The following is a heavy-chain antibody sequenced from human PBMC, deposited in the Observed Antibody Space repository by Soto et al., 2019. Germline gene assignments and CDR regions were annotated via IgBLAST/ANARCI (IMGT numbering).Heavy chain of an antibody. V-gene: IGHV4-59*01. CDR1: GGSISSYY. CDR2: IYYSGST. CDR3: ARSDGRY. J-gene: IGHJ4*02. Sequence: PSETLSLTCTVAGGSISSYYWSWIRQPPGKGLEWIGYIYYSGSTNYNPSLKSRVTISVDTSKNQFSLKLSSVTAADTALYYCARSDGRYWGQGTLLTVSS.